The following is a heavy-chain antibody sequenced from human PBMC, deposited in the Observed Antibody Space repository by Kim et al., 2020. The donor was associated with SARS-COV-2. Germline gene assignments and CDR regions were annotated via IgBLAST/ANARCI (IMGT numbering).Heavy chain of an antibody. Sequence: GGSLRLSCAASGFTFSSYGMHWVRQAPGKGLEWVAVIWYDGSNKYYADSVKGRFTISRDNSKNTLYLQMNSLRAEDTAVYYCAKDDGSGWYGGAYYGMDVWGQGTTVTVSS. CDR2: IWYDGSNK. J-gene: IGHJ6*02. CDR3: AKDDGSGWYGGAYYGMDV. CDR1: GFTFSSYG. D-gene: IGHD6-19*01. V-gene: IGHV3-33*06.